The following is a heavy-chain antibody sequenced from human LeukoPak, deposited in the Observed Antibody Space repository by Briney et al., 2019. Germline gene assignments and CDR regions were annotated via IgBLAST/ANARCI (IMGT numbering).Heavy chain of an antibody. V-gene: IGHV1-24*01. Sequence: GASVKVSCKVSGYTRTELSMHWVRQAPGKGLEWVGGFDPEYGETIYAQKFQGRVTMTEDTSTDTAYMELSSLRSEDTAVYYCARGRRYSGYERPQNWFDPWGQGTLVTVSS. CDR1: GYTRTELS. CDR3: ARGRRYSGYERPQNWFDP. CDR2: FDPEYGET. J-gene: IGHJ5*02. D-gene: IGHD5-12*01.